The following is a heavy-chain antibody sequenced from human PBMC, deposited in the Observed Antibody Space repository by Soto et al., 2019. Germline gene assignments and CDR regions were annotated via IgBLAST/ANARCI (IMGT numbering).Heavy chain of an antibody. CDR1: GASISSTSSYDW. Sequence: QVQLQESGPGLVKPSGTLSLTCTDSGASISSTSSYDWWSWVRQPPGKGLEWIGEIFHRGSTNYNPSRRRRVSMAVDKSKNQFARRVRAVTAADTAVDYCAKMVGATLVDYWGQGSLVTVSS. D-gene: IGHD1-26*01. CDR2: IFHRGST. V-gene: IGHV4-4*02. J-gene: IGHJ4*02. CDR3: AKMVGATLVDY.